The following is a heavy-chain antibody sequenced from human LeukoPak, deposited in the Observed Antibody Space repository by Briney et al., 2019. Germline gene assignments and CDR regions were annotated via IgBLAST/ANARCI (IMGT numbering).Heavy chain of an antibody. V-gene: IGHV3-48*03. D-gene: IGHD2-8*01. Sequence: GGSLRLSCAASGFTFSSHEMNWVRQAPGKGLEWLSHISSGGNVEYYLDSVRGRFTMSRDNARSLVFLQMNSLRAEDTAVYYCARDTVNGPFVVSLDYWGQGALVIVSA. CDR1: GFTFSSHE. J-gene: IGHJ4*02. CDR3: ARDTVNGPFVVSLDY. CDR2: ISSGGNVE.